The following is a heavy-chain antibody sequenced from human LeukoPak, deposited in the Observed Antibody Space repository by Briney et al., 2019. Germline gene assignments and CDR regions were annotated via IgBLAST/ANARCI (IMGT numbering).Heavy chain of an antibody. CDR2: ISGSGARR. CDR1: GLTFSNYG. J-gene: IGHJ3*02. Sequence: GGSLRLSCAASGLTFSNYGLNWVRQAPGKGLEWVSGISGSGARRDYADSVKGRFTISRDNAKNTLYLQMNSLRAEDTAVYYCAKGSREWEVHDAFDIWGQRVIVTVSS. CDR3: AKGSREWEVHDAFDI. D-gene: IGHD1-26*01. V-gene: IGHV3-23*01.